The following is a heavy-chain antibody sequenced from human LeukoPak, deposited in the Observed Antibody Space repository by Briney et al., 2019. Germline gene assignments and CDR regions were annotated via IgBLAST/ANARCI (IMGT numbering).Heavy chain of an antibody. CDR1: GYTLTELS. Sequence: ASVKVSCKVSGYTLTELSMHWVRQAPGKGLEWMGGFDPEDGETIYAQKFQGRVTMTEDTSTDTAYMELSSLRSEDTAVYYCATHGYDFWSSYYVPPGFDYWGQGTLVTVSS. D-gene: IGHD3-3*01. CDR3: ATHGYDFWSSYYVPPGFDY. CDR2: FDPEDGET. V-gene: IGHV1-24*01. J-gene: IGHJ4*02.